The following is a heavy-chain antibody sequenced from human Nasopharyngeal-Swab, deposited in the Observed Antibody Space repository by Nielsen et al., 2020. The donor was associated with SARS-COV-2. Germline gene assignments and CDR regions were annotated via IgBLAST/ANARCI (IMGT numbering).Heavy chain of an antibody. V-gene: IGHV3-30*18. D-gene: IGHD5-12*01. CDR3: AKDLAKTVASATPYYYGMDV. CDR2: ISYGGNNK. J-gene: IGHJ6*02. Sequence: WIRQPPGKGLEWVSVISYGGNNKYYADSVKGRFTISRDTSKNTLYLQMDSLRAEDTAMYYCAKDLAKTVASATPYYYGMDVWGQGTTVTVSS.